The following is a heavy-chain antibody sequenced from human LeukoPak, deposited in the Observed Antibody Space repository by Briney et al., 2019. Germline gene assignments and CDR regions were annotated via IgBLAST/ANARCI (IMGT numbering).Heavy chain of an antibody. D-gene: IGHD2-2*03. V-gene: IGHV3-9*03. CDR2: ISWNSGSI. Sequence: GGSLRLSCAASGFTFDDYAMHWVRQAPGKGLEWVSGISWNSGSIGYADSVKGRFTISRDNAKNSLYLQMNSLRAEDMALYYCAKEALDIVVVPAAPDYYYYYMDVWGKGTTVTVSS. CDR1: GFTFDDYA. J-gene: IGHJ6*03. CDR3: AKEALDIVVVPAAPDYYYYYMDV.